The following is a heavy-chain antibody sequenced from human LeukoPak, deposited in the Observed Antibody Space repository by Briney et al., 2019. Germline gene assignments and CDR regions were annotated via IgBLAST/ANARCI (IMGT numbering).Heavy chain of an antibody. Sequence: GGSLRLSCAASGFTFSSYGMHWVRQAPGKGLEWVAVISYDGSNKYYADSVKGRFTISRDNSKNTLYLQMNSLRAEDTAVYYCAKPDGARGMWPFDYWGRGTLVTVSS. V-gene: IGHV3-30*18. CDR2: ISYDGSNK. D-gene: IGHD4-17*01. CDR1: GFTFSSYG. CDR3: AKPDGARGMWPFDY. J-gene: IGHJ4*02.